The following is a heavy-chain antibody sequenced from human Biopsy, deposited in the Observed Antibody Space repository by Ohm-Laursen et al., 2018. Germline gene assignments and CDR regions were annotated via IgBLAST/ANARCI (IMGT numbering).Heavy chain of an antibody. V-gene: IGHV4-59*01. CDR2: VYNGGIT. CDR3: ARTPRDSFWSGSYKRGLWFDP. D-gene: IGHD3-3*01. Sequence: TLSLTCNVSGDSISIYYWSWIRQTPGKGLEWIGHVYNGGITNYNPSLKSRVTISKDTSENQFSLQLSSVTAADTAVYYCARTPRDSFWSGSYKRGLWFDPWGQGTLVTVSS. J-gene: IGHJ5*02. CDR1: GDSISIYY.